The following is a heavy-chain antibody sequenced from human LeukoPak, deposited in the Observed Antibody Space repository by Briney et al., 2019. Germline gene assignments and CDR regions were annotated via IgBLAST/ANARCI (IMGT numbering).Heavy chain of an antibody. Sequence: GGSLRLSCAASGFTFSIFGIHWVRQAPGKGLEWVAAISPDGNKEYYTESVKGRFTVSRDNSSNMIYLQMNSLRGEDLAVYYCAKVNNYDDYWGQGTLVTVSS. D-gene: IGHD1/OR15-1a*01. J-gene: IGHJ4*02. CDR1: GFTFSIFG. V-gene: IGHV3-30*18. CDR3: AKVNNYDDY. CDR2: ISPDGNKE.